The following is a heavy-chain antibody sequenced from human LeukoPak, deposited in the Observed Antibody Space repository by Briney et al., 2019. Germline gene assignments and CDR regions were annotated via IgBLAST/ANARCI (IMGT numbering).Heavy chain of an antibody. Sequence: PGGSLRLSCAASGFTFSSYSMNWVRQAPGKGLEWVSSISSSSSYIYYADSVKGRFTISRDNAKNSLYLQMNSLRAEDTAVYYCARGLHNWNAPDYWGQGTLVTVSS. V-gene: IGHV3-21*01. J-gene: IGHJ4*02. CDR1: GFTFSSYS. CDR3: ARGLHNWNAPDY. D-gene: IGHD1-20*01. CDR2: ISSSSSYI.